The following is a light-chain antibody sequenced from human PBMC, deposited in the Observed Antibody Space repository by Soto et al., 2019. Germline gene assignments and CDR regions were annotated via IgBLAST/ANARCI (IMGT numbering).Light chain of an antibody. J-gene: IGLJ3*02. V-gene: IGLV2-14*01. CDR3: SSYTSSSTWV. Sequence: QSALTQPASVSGSPGQSITISCTGNSSDVGGYNYVSWYQQYPGKAPKLMIYEVRNRPSGVSNRFSASKSGNTASLTISGLQAEDDADYYCSSYTSSSTWVFGGGTKVTVL. CDR1: SSDVGGYNY. CDR2: EVR.